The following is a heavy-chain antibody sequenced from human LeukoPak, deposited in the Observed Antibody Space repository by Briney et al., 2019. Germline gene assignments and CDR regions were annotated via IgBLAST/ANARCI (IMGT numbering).Heavy chain of an antibody. CDR2: VSYSGNT. D-gene: IGHD3-3*01. V-gene: IGHV4-59*13. CDR1: GGSISGYY. J-gene: IGHJ4*02. CDR3: ARAGRFTSGRSYFFDN. Sequence: PSETLSLTCSVSGGSISGYYWSWIRQPPGKGLEWIAYVSYSGNTNYTPSLKNRVSISVDTSKNRFSLQLRSVTAADTAFYYCARAGRFTSGRSYFFDNWGRGTLVTVS.